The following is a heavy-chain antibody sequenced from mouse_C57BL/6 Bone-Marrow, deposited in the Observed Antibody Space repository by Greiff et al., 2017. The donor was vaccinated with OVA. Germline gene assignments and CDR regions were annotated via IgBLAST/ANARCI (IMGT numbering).Heavy chain of an antibody. CDR3: ARHYYYYAMDY. V-gene: IGHV5-12*01. CDR1: GFTFSDYY. D-gene: IGHD1-1*01. J-gene: IGHJ4*01. Sequence: EVKLMESGGGLVQPGGSLKLSCAASGFTFSDYYMYWVRQTPEKRLEWVAYISNGGGSTYYPDTVQGRFTISRDNAKNTLYLQMSRLKSEDTAMYYCARHYYYYAMDYWGQGTSVTVSS. CDR2: ISNGGGST.